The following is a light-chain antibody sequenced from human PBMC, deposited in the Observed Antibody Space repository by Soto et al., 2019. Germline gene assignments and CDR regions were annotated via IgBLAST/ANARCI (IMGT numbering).Light chain of an antibody. CDR2: GAS. V-gene: IGKV1-39*01. CDR1: QSVTTY. CDR3: HQSYSTPPT. J-gene: IGKJ5*01. Sequence: DIQMTQSPSSLSASVGDRVTITCRASQSVTTYLNWYQHKPGKAPQLLIYGASRLQSGVPSRFSASGSATDFALTITSLQPEDFATYYCHQSYSTPPTFGQGTRLEIK.